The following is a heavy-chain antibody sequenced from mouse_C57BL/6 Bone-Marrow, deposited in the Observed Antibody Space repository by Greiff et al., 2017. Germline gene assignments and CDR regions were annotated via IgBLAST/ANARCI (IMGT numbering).Heavy chain of an antibody. J-gene: IGHJ3*01. V-gene: IGHV1-61*01. CDR1: GYTFTSYW. D-gene: IGHD1-2*01. CDR3: AKTAPGFAY. CDR2: IYPSDSET. Sequence: VQLQQPGAELVRPGSSVKLSCKASGYTFTSYWMDWVKQRPGQGLEWIGNIYPSDSETHYNQKFKDKATLTVDKSSSTAYMQLSSLTSEDSAVYYSAKTAPGFAYWGQGTLVTVSA.